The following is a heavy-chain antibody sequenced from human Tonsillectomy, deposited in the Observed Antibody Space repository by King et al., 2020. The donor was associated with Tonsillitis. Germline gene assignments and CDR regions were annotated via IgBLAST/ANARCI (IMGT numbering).Heavy chain of an antibody. CDR2: TYYRSKWYN. CDR3: AREYGESSVPDWTNRYFDL. J-gene: IGHJ2*01. D-gene: IGHD5/OR15-5a*01. V-gene: IGHV6-1*01. CDR1: GDSVSSNSAA. Sequence: VQLQQSGPGLVKPSQTLSLTCAISGDSVSSNSAAWNWIRQSPSRGLEWLGRTYYRSKWYNDYAVFLKSRISINPDPSKNQFSLQLNSVTPENTAVYSSAREYGESSVPDWTNRYFDLWGRGTLVTVSS.